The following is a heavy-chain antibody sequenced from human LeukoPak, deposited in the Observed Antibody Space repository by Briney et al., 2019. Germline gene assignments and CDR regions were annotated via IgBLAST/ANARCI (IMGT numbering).Heavy chain of an antibody. CDR1: GYSFSDYF. D-gene: IGHD1-26*01. CDR2: INPDSGDT. CDR3: ASMGS. J-gene: IGHJ4*02. Sequence: AASVKVSCKASGYSFSDYFLHWVRQATGEGLEWMGRINPDSGDTDYAQRFQGRVTMTRDTSISTAYMELTSLRSDDTAVYYCASMGSWGQGALLTVSS. V-gene: IGHV1-2*06.